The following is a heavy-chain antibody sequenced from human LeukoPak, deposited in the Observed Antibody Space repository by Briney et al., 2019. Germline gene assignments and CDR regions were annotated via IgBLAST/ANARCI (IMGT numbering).Heavy chain of an antibody. V-gene: IGHV3-20*04. CDR3: ARASGGGYYYYYYMDV. J-gene: IGHJ6*03. CDR1: GFTFDDYG. Sequence: GGSLRLSCADSGFTFDDYGMSWVRQAPGKRLEWVSGINWNGGSTGYADSVKGRFTISRDNAKNSLYLQMNSLRAEDTALYYCARASGGGYYYYYYMDVWGKGTTVTVSS. CDR2: INWNGGST. D-gene: IGHD6-25*01.